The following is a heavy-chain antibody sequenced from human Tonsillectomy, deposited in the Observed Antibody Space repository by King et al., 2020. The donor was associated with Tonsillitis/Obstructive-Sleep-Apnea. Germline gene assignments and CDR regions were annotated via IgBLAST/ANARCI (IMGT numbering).Heavy chain of an antibody. J-gene: IGHJ4*02. CDR2: IKQDGSEK. CDR3: ASTRYCSGGSCPTEIDY. Sequence: VQLVESGGGLVQPGGSLRLSCAASGFTFSSYWMSWVRQAPGKGLEWVANIKQDGSEKYYVDSVKGRFTISRDNAKNSLYLQMNSLRAEDTAVYYWASTRYCSGGSCPTEIDYWGQGTLVTVSS. D-gene: IGHD2-15*01. V-gene: IGHV3-7*02. CDR1: GFTFSSYW.